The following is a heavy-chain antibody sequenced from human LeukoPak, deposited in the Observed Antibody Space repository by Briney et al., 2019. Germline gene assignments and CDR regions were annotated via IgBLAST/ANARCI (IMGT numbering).Heavy chain of an antibody. CDR1: GFTFLSYG. Sequence: PGRSLRLSCAASGFTFLSYGMHWVRQAPGKGLEWVAIIWFDGSNKYYGDPVKGRFTISRDNSKNTVFLQMNSLRAEDTAVYYCARDAPNCSGGSCYEGPFDYWGQGTLVTVSS. CDR3: ARDAPNCSGGSCYEGPFDY. CDR2: IWFDGSNK. J-gene: IGHJ4*02. D-gene: IGHD2-15*01. V-gene: IGHV3-33*01.